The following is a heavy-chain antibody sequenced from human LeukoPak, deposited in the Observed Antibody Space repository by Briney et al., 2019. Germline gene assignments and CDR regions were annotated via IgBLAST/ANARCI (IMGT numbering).Heavy chain of an antibody. D-gene: IGHD2-2*01. CDR2: VNSDGSWT. CDR1: GNYW. J-gene: IGHJ4*02. CDR3: VSFYETN. Sequence: GGSLRLSCAASGNYWMHWVRQAPGKGLVWVSHVNSDGSWTSHADSVKGRFTISKDNAKNTVYLQMNNLRTEGTAVYYCVSFYETNWGRGTLVTVSS. V-gene: IGHV3-74*01.